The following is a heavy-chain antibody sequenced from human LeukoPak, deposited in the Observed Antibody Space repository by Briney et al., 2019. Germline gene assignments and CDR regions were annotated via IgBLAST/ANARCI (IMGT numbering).Heavy chain of an antibody. CDR1: GGSISSYY. CDR2: IYYSGST. J-gene: IGHJ4*02. D-gene: IGHD6-13*01. Sequence: KPSETLSLTCTVSGGSISSYYWSWIRQPPGKGLEWIGYIYYSGSTNYNPSLKSRVTISVDTSKHQFSLKLSSVTAADTAVYYCARLFGEIAAAVDYWGQGTLVTVSS. V-gene: IGHV4-59*08. CDR3: ARLFGEIAAAVDY.